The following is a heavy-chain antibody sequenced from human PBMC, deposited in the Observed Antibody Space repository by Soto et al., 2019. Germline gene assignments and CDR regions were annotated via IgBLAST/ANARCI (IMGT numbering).Heavy chain of an antibody. V-gene: IGHV3-33*01. CDR2: IRYDGSNI. Sequence: QVQLVESGGGVVQPGRSLRLSCAASGFTFSGLGMHWVRQAPGKGLEWVAVIRYDGSNIYYADAVKGRFNISRDNSKDTLYLQMNSQRADDTAVYYCARDGVGHTTCFGCFDYWGQGTLVTVSS. D-gene: IGHD1-26*01. CDR1: GFTFSGLG. CDR3: ARDGVGHTTCFGCFDY. J-gene: IGHJ4*02.